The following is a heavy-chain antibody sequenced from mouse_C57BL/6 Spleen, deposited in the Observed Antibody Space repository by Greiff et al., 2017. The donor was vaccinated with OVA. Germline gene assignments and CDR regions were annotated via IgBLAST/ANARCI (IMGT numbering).Heavy chain of an antibody. Sequence: QVQLKQPGAELVKPGASVKLSCKASGYTFTSYWMHWVKQRPGRGLEWIGRIDPNSGGTKYNEKFKSKATLTVDKPSSTAYMQLSSLTSEDSAVYYCARGDLIYSVAYWGQGTLVTVSA. CDR2: IDPNSGGT. CDR3: ARGDLIYSVAY. J-gene: IGHJ3*01. D-gene: IGHD2-1*01. CDR1: GYTFTSYW. V-gene: IGHV1-72*01.